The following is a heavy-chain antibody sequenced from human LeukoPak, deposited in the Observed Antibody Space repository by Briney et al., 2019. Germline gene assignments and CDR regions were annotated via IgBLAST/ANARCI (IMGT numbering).Heavy chain of an antibody. J-gene: IGHJ6*02. Sequence: GGSLRLSCAASGFTVSSNYMSWVRQAPGKGLECVSVIYSGGSTYYADSVKGRFTISRDNSKNTLYLQMNSLRAEDTAVYYCARDVGVPGYYFGMDVWGQGTTVTVSS. D-gene: IGHD2-2*01. CDR1: GFTVSSNY. V-gene: IGHV3-66*01. CDR3: ARDVGVPGYYFGMDV. CDR2: IYSGGST.